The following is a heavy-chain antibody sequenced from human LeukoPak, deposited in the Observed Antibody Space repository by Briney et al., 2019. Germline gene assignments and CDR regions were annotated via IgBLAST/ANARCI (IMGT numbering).Heavy chain of an antibody. CDR3: AKERESYFEFDF. D-gene: IGHD3-16*01. CDR1: GFTFSKYG. CDR2: ISGSADKT. Sequence: GGSLRLSCEASGFTFSKYGMSWVRKAPGKGLEWVSGISGSADKTYYADSVKGRFTISRDNSRNTLYVQMNSLRVEDTAIYYCAKERESYFEFDFWGQGTLVTVSS. J-gene: IGHJ4*02. V-gene: IGHV3-23*01.